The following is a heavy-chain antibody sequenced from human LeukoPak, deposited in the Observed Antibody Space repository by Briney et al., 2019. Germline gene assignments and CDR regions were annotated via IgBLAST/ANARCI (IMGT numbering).Heavy chain of an antibody. Sequence: PSDTLSLTCTVSGGSISSYYWSWIRQPPGKGLEWIGYIYYSGSTNYNPSLKSRVTISVDTSKNQFSLKLSSVTAADTAVYYCARVRVATIIFDYWGQGTLVTVSS. V-gene: IGHV4-59*07. CDR3: ARVRVATIIFDY. CDR2: IYYSGST. D-gene: IGHD5-12*01. CDR1: GGSISSYY. J-gene: IGHJ4*02.